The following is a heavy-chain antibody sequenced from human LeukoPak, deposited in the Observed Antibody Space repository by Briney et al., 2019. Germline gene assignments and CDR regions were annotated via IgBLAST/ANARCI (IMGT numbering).Heavy chain of an antibody. Sequence: SETLSLTCTASGGSISSYYWSWIRQPPGKGLEWIGYIYYSGSTNYNPSLKSRVTISVDTSKNQISLKLSSVTAADTAVYYCAREGDRGYSYGYGHFDYWGQGTLVTVSS. CDR1: GGSISSYY. D-gene: IGHD5-18*01. V-gene: IGHV4-59*01. CDR2: IYYSGST. J-gene: IGHJ4*02. CDR3: AREGDRGYSYGYGHFDY.